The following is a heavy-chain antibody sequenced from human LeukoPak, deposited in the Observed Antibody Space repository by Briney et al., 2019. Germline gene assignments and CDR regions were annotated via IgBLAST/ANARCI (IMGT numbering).Heavy chain of an antibody. J-gene: IGHJ6*02. CDR2: ISSSSSYI. CDR3: AREDSSSSFGYYYYGMDV. CDR1: GFTFSNYA. Sequence: GGSLRLSCAASGFTFSNYAMNWVRQAPGKGLEWVSSISSSSSYIYYADSVKGRFTISRDNAKNSLYLQMNSLRAEDTAVYYCAREDSSSSFGYYYYGMDVWGQGTTVTVSS. D-gene: IGHD6-6*01. V-gene: IGHV3-21*01.